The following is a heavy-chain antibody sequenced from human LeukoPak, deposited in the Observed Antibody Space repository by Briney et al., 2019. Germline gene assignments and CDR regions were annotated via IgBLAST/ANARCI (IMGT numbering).Heavy chain of an antibody. CDR3: ARYARELDY. D-gene: IGHD2-2*01. CDR1: GFAFSDCY. Sequence: KPGGSLRLSCAAFGFAFSDCYMTWIRQAPGKGLEYISYIGGSGGDITYADSVRGRFTVSRDNAKNSPYLQMNSLRVEDTAVYYCARYARELDYWGQGSLVTVSS. CDR2: IGGSGGDI. V-gene: IGHV3-11*01. J-gene: IGHJ4*02.